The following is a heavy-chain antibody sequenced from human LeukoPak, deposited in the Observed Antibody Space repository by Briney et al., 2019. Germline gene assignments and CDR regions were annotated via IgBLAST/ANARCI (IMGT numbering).Heavy chain of an antibody. J-gene: IGHJ6*02. V-gene: IGHV3-48*03. Sequence: GGSLRLSCAASGFTFSSYEMNWVRQAPGKGLEWVSYISSSGSTIYHADSVKGRFTISRDNAKNSLYLQMNSLRAEDTAVYYCARDTYGSGYPYYYYGMDVWGQGTTVTVSS. D-gene: IGHD3-10*01. CDR3: ARDTYGSGYPYYYYGMDV. CDR2: ISSSGSTI. CDR1: GFTFSSYE.